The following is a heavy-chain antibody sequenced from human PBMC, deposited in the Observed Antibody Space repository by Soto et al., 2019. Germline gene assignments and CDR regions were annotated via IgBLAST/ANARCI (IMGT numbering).Heavy chain of an antibody. V-gene: IGHV1-2*02. CDR2: INPNSGGT. D-gene: IGHD1-26*01. Sequence: ASVKVSCKASGYTFTGYYMHWVRQAPGQGLEWMGWINPNSGGTNYAQKFQGRVAMTRDTSISTAYMELSRLRSDDTAVYYCASGRAGIVGATSRDAFDTWGQGTMVTVSS. J-gene: IGHJ3*02. CDR1: GYTFTGYY. CDR3: ASGRAGIVGATSRDAFDT.